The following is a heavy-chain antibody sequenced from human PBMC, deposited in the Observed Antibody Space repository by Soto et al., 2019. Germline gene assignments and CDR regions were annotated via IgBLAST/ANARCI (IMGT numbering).Heavy chain of an antibody. CDR3: ARCYCSGGSCYSLRYNWFDP. V-gene: IGHV1-69*02. CDR2: IIPILALT. D-gene: IGHD2-15*01. CDR1: GDTSSTYS. J-gene: IGHJ5*02. Sequence: QVQLVQSGAEVKKTGSSVKVSCKASGDTSSTYSINWVRQAPGQGLEWVGRIIPILALTNYAQRFQGRVTLTADKASVKVYMELSSLRSEDTSGHYCARCYCSGGSCYSLRYNWFDPWGQGTLVTVSS.